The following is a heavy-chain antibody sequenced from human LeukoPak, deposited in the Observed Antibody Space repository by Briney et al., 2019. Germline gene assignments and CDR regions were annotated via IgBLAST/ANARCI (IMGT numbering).Heavy chain of an antibody. Sequence: SQTLSLTCTVSGGSISSGSYYWSWIRQPAGKGLEWIGRVYTSGSTNYNPSLKSRVTISVDTSKNQFSLKLSSVTAADTAVYYCARDLGYGRLEGDWFDPWGQGTLVTVSS. CDR1: GGSISSGSYY. CDR3: ARDLGYGRLEGDWFDP. D-gene: IGHD5-18*01. CDR2: VYTSGST. J-gene: IGHJ5*02. V-gene: IGHV4-61*02.